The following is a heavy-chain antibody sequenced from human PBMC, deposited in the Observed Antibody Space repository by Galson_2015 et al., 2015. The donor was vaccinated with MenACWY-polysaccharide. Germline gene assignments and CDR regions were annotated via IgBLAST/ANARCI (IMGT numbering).Heavy chain of an antibody. CDR1: GFIFDDYA. V-gene: IGHV3-9*01. Sequence: SLRLSCAASGFIFDDYAMHWVRHVPGKGLEWVSGISWNSGNIAYAGSVKGRFTISRDNAKNSLYLQMNSLRAEDTALYYCAKVIAADGTGYYYHYMDVWGKGTPVTVSS. CDR3: AKVIAADGTGYYYHYMDV. J-gene: IGHJ6*03. D-gene: IGHD6-13*01. CDR2: ISWNSGNI.